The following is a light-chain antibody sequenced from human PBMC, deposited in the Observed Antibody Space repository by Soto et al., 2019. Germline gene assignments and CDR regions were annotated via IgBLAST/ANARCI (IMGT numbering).Light chain of an antibody. CDR1: QSLLHSSGYNY. Sequence: DIVMTQSPLSLPVTPGEPACISCRSSQSLLHSSGYNYLDWYLHKPGQSPQLLIYLGSNRTSEVPERFRGSGSSTDYTLKISGVEAEDVGDCYFMQALQSPPSFGQGTLLEI. J-gene: IGKJ5*01. CDR3: MQALQSPPS. CDR2: LGS. V-gene: IGKV2-28*01.